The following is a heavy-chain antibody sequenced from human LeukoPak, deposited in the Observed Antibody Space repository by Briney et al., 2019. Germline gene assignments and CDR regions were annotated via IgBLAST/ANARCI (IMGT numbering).Heavy chain of an antibody. CDR2: IYSAGAT. CDR1: GFTVSDNY. V-gene: IGHV3-66*01. D-gene: IGHD5-12*01. J-gene: IGHJ4*02. CDR3: ARGGSRLFDY. Sequence: PGGSLRLSCEASGFTVSDNYMFWVRQAPGKGLEWVSVIYSAGATYYADSVKGRFTISRDNAKNSLYLQMNSLRAEDTAVYYCARGGSRLFDYWGQGTLVTVSS.